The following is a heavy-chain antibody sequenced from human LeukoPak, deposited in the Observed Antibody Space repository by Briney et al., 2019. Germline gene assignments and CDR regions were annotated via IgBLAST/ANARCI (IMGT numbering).Heavy chain of an antibody. V-gene: IGHV3-21*01. CDR1: GSTFSSYS. Sequence: GGSLRLSCAASGSTFSSYSMNWVRQAPGKGLEWVSSISSSSSYIYYADSVKGRFTISRDNAKNSLYLQMNSLRAEDTAVYYCSRDYYDSSGYYRFDYWGQGTLVTVSS. CDR3: SRDYYDSSGYYRFDY. CDR2: ISSSSSYI. D-gene: IGHD3-22*01. J-gene: IGHJ4*02.